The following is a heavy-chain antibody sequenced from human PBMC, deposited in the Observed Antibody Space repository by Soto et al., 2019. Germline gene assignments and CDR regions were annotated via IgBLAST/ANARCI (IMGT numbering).Heavy chain of an antibody. CDR3: ARVLNSDTPGMDV. J-gene: IGHJ6*02. D-gene: IGHD2-21*02. Sequence: RASVKVSCKASGGTFSSYAISWVRQAPGQGLEWMGGIIPIFGTANYAQKFQGRVTITADKSTSTAYMELSSLRSEDTAVYYCARVLNSDTPGMDVWGQGTTVTVSS. CDR1: GGTFSSYA. V-gene: IGHV1-69*06. CDR2: IIPIFGTA.